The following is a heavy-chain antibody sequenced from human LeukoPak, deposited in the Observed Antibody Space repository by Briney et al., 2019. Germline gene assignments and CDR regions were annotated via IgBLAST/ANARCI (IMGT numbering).Heavy chain of an antibody. V-gene: IGHV3-23*01. J-gene: IGHJ4*02. CDR2: ISGSGGST. CDR3: ATPDVVVPAAITLGY. CDR1: GFSFSSYA. D-gene: IGHD2-2*01. Sequence: GGSLRLSCAASGFSFSSYAMSWVRQAPGKRLEWVSAISGSGGSTYYADSVKGRFTISRDNSKNTLYLQMNSLRAEDTAVYYCATPDVVVPAAITLGYWGQGTLVTVSS.